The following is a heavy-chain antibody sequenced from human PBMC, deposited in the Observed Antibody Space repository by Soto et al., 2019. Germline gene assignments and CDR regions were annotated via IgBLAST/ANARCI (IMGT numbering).Heavy chain of an antibody. CDR3: AKDGGYYDILTGGNWFDP. J-gene: IGHJ5*02. Sequence: PGGSLRLSCAASGFTFSSYAMSWVRQAPGKGLEWVSAISGSGGSTYYADSVKGRFTISRDNSKNTLYLQMNSLRAEDTAVYYCAKDGGYYDILTGGNWFDPWGQGTLVTVSS. V-gene: IGHV3-23*01. CDR2: ISGSGGST. CDR1: GFTFSSYA. D-gene: IGHD3-9*01.